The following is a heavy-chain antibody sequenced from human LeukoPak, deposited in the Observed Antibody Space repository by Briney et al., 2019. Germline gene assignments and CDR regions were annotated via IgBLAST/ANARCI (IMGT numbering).Heavy chain of an antibody. D-gene: IGHD5-18*01. J-gene: IGHJ4*02. CDR3: ARDYFRGYSYGCFDY. CDR1: GYTFTGYY. V-gene: IGHV1-2*04. Sequence: ASVKVSCKASGYTFTGYYMHWVRQAPGQGLEWMGWINPNSGGTNYAQEFQGWVTMTRDTSISTAYMELSRLRSDDTAVYYCARDYFRGYSYGCFDYWGQGTLVTVSS. CDR2: INPNSGGT.